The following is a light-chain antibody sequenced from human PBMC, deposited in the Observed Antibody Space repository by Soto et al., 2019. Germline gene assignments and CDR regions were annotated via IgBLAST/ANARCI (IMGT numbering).Light chain of an antibody. CDR1: SSNIGAGYD. CDR3: KSYDSSLSGSVV. V-gene: IGLV1-40*01. J-gene: IGLJ2*01. Sequence: QSVLTQPPSVSGAPGQRVTISCTGSSSNIGAGYDVHWYQQLPGTAPKLLSYGNSNRPSGVPDRFSGSKSGTSASLAITGLQAEDEADYYCKSYDSSLSGSVVFGGGTKLTVL. CDR2: GNS.